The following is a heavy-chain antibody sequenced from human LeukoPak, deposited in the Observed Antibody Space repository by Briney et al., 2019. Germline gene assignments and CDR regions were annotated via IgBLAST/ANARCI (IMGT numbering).Heavy chain of an antibody. Sequence: SETLSLTCAVSGYSISSGYYWGWIRQPPGKGLEWIGSIYHSGSTYYNPSLKSRVTISVDTSKNQFSLKLSSVTAADTAVYYCARDGVNIIAVPAAEVNWFDPWGQGTLVTVSS. J-gene: IGHJ5*02. V-gene: IGHV4-38-2*02. CDR3: ARDGVNIIAVPAAEVNWFDP. CDR2: IYHSGST. CDR1: GYSISSGYY. D-gene: IGHD2-2*01.